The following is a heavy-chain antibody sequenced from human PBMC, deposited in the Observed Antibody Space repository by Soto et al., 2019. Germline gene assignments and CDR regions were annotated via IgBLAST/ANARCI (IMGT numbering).Heavy chain of an antibody. V-gene: IGHV1-69*04. Sequence: GASVQVSFKASGGTFSSYTISWVRQAPGQGLEWMGRIIPILGIANYAQKFQGRVTITADKSTSTAYMELSSLRSEDTAVYYCARDGRGYSYGLWGMVVWGQGTTVTVSS. D-gene: IGHD5-18*01. J-gene: IGHJ6*02. CDR1: GGTFSSYT. CDR2: IIPILGIA. CDR3: ARDGRGYSYGLWGMVV.